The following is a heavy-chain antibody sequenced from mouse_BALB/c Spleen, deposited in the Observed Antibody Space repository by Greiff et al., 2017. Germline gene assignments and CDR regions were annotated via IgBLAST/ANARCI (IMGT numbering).Heavy chain of an antibody. CDR1: GYSFTGYF. D-gene: IGHD2-1*01. Sequence: EVQLQQSGPELVKPGASVKISCKASGYSFTGYFMNWVMQSHGKSLEWIGLINPYNGDTFYNQKFKGKATLTVDKSSSTAHMELRSLASEDSAVYYCARWGNYDYAMDYWGQGTSVTVSS. V-gene: IGHV1-20*02. J-gene: IGHJ4*01. CDR2: INPYNGDT. CDR3: ARWGNYDYAMDY.